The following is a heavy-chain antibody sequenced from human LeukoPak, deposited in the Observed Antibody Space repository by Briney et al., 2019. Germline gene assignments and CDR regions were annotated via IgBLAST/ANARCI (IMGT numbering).Heavy chain of an antibody. CDR3: ARQSRYSYGYMSDYFDY. CDR1: GYSFTSYW. D-gene: IGHD5-18*01. Sequence: GESLKISCKGSGYSFTSYWIGWVRQRPGKGLEWMGIIYPGDSDTRYSPSFQGQVTISADKSISTAYLQWSSLKASDTAMYYCARQSRYSYGYMSDYFDYWGQGTLVTVSS. J-gene: IGHJ4*02. V-gene: IGHV5-51*01. CDR2: IYPGDSDT.